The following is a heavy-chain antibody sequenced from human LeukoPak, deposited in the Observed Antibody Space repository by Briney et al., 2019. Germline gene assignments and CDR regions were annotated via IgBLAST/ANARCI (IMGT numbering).Heavy chain of an antibody. D-gene: IGHD2-2*01. CDR2: IYYSGST. CDR3: ARAHCSSTSCYSYYYYDMDV. V-gene: IGHV4-59*01. CDR1: GGSISSYY. J-gene: IGHJ6*02. Sequence: PSETLSLTCTVSGGSISSYYWSWIRQPPGKGLEWIGYIYYSGSTNYNPSLKSRVTISVDTSKNQFSLKLSSVTAADTAVYYCARAHCSSTSCYSYYYYDMDVWGQGTTVTVSS.